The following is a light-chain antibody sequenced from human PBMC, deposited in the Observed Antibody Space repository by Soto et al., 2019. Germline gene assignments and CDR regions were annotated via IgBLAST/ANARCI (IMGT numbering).Light chain of an antibody. CDR3: QQYNNWPPKYT. CDR2: GAS. Sequence: EIVMTQFPAILSVSPGERATVSCRASQSVSSNLAWYQQKPGQAPRLLIYGASTRATGIPARFSGSGSGTEFTLSISSLQSEDFAVYYCQQYNNWPPKYTCGQGTKLEIK. CDR1: QSVSSN. V-gene: IGKV3-15*01. J-gene: IGKJ2*01.